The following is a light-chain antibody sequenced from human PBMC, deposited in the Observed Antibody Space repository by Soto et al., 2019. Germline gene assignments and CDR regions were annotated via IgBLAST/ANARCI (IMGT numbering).Light chain of an antibody. Sequence: QSVLTQPPSASGTPGQRVTISCSGSSSNIGSNTVNWYQQLPGTAPKLLIYSNNQRPSGVPDRFSGSKSGTSASLAIIGLQAEDEADYYCATWDGSLNGWVFGGGTKLTVL. CDR3: ATWDGSLNGWV. CDR1: SSNIGSNT. V-gene: IGLV1-44*01. CDR2: SNN. J-gene: IGLJ3*02.